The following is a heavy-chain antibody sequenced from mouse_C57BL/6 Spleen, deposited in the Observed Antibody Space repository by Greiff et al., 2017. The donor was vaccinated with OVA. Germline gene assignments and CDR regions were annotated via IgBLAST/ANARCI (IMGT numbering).Heavy chain of an antibody. Sequence: QVQLQQPGAELVKPGASVKLSCKASGYTFTSYWMHWVKQRPGRGLEWIGGIDPNSGGTKYNEKFKSKATLTVDKPSSTAYMQLSSLTSEDSAVYYCAMVITTATMDYWGQGTSVTVSS. CDR1: GYTFTSYW. D-gene: IGHD1-2*01. J-gene: IGHJ4*01. CDR2: IDPNSGGT. V-gene: IGHV1-72*01. CDR3: AMVITTATMDY.